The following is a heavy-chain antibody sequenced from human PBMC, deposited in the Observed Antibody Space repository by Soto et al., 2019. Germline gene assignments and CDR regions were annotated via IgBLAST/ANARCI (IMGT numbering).Heavy chain of an antibody. J-gene: IGHJ3*02. D-gene: IGHD6-19*01. V-gene: IGHV6-1*01. Sequence: SQTLSLTCAISGDSVSSNSAAWNWSMQSPSRGLEWLGRTYYRSKWYNDYAVSVKSRITINPDTSKNQFSLQLNSVTPEDTAVYYCARDRGYSSGWSYDAFDIWGQGTMVTVSS. CDR1: GDSVSSNSAA. CDR3: ARDRGYSSGWSYDAFDI. CDR2: TYYRSKWYN.